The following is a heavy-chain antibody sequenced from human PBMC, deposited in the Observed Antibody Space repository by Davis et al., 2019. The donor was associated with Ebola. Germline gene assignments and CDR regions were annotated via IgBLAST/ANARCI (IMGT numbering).Heavy chain of an antibody. CDR2: ISGSGGST. D-gene: IGHD1-26*01. V-gene: IGHV3-23*01. CDR1: GFTFSSYA. Sequence: GGSLRLSCAASGFTFSSYAMSWVRQAPGKGLEWVSAISGSGGSTYYADSVKGRFTISRDNSRNTLYLQVISLRAEDTALYYCAKDYWVGAIDYWGQGTLVTVSS. J-gene: IGHJ4*02. CDR3: AKDYWVGAIDY.